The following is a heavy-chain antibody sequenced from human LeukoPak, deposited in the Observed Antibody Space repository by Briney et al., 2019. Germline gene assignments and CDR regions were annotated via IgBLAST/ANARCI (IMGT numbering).Heavy chain of an antibody. V-gene: IGHV3-53*01. CDR2: IYSGGST. CDR3: AKEDSSGYYAY. Sequence: PGGSLRLSCAASGFTVSSNYMSWVRQAPGKGLEWVSVIYSGGSTYYADSVKGRFTISRDNSKNTLYLQMNSLRAEDTAVYYCAKEDSSGYYAYWGQGTLVTVSS. D-gene: IGHD3-22*01. CDR1: GFTVSSNY. J-gene: IGHJ4*02.